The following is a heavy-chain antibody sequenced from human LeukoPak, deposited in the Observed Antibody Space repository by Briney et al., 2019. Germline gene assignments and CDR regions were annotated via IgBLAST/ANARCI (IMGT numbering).Heavy chain of an antibody. J-gene: IGHJ5*02. CDR3: ARGPRRGLWFGELLTGNWFDP. CDR1: GGSISSSSYY. D-gene: IGHD3-10*01. V-gene: IGHV4-39*07. Sequence: SETLSLTCTVSGGSISSSSYYWSWIRQPPGKGLEWIGEINHSGSTNYNPSLKSRVTISVDTSKNQFSLKLSSVTAADTAVYYCARGPRRGLWFGELLTGNWFDPWGQGTLVTVSS. CDR2: INHSGST.